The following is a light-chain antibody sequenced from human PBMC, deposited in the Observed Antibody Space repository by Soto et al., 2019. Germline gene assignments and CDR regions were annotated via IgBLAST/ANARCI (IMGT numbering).Light chain of an antibody. CDR2: DDS. CDR1: NIVSKS. J-gene: IGLJ1*01. CDR3: DVGDSNSEKLYV. V-gene: IGLV3-21*02. Sequence: SYELTQPRSVSVAPGPTARYTCGGANIVSKSRHLDWQTARQATVRVLDDDSDRPSAIPDRISGANSANTTTLTISNIEAGDEADYYCDVGDSNSEKLYVFGGVTKVTV.